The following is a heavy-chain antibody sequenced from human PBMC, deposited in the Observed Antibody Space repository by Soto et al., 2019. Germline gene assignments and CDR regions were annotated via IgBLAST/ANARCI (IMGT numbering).Heavy chain of an antibody. Sequence: GGSLRLSCAASGFTFGSDWMSWVRQAPGKGLEWVANIKQDGSEKYYVDSVKGRFTISRDNAKNSLYLQMNSLRAEDTAVYYCARDYDGWLKVFDIWGKRTIVTV. CDR2: IKQDGSEK. CDR1: GFTFGSDW. V-gene: IGHV3-7*01. CDR3: ARDYDGWLKVFDI. D-gene: IGHD3-10*01. J-gene: IGHJ3*02.